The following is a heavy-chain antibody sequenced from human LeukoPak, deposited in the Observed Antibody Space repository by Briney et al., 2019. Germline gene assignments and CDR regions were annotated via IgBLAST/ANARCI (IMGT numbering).Heavy chain of an antibody. Sequence: GGSLRLSCAASGFTVSSNYMSWVRQAPGKGLEWVSVFYSGGNTYYADSVKGRFTISRDNSKNTLCLQMNSLRAEDTAVYYCARSSDAIIYFQHWGQGTLVTVSS. J-gene: IGHJ1*01. CDR1: GFTVSSNY. V-gene: IGHV3-53*01. D-gene: IGHD3-9*01. CDR2: FYSGGNT. CDR3: ARSSDAIIYFQH.